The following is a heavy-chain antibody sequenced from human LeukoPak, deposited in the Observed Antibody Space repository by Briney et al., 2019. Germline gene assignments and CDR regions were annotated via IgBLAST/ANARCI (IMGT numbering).Heavy chain of an antibody. CDR1: GFTFSSYG. D-gene: IGHD6-6*01. V-gene: IGHV3-23*01. CDR2: ISGSGGST. J-gene: IGHJ6*03. Sequence: PGGSLRLSCAASGFTFSSYGMSWVRQAPGKGLEWVSGISGSGGSTYYADSVKGRFTISRDNSKNTLYLQMNSLRAEDTAVYFCARDWGVGGRPGYMDVWGKGTTVTVSS. CDR3: ARDWGVGGRPGYMDV.